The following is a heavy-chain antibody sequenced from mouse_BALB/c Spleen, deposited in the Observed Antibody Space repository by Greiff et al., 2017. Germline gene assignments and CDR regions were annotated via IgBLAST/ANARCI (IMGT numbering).Heavy chain of an antibody. CDR3: AREAEAHAMED. CDR2: LDPYNGGT. J-gene: IGHJ4*01. V-gene: IGHV1S135*01. Sequence: VQLQQSGPELGKPGASVKISCKASGYSFTGYNMYWVKQSHRKSLEWIGYLDPYNGGTSYNQKSKGKATLTVDKSSSTAYMHLNSLTSEDSAIYDGAREAEAHAMEDWGEGTSVTVAA. CDR1: GYSFTGYN.